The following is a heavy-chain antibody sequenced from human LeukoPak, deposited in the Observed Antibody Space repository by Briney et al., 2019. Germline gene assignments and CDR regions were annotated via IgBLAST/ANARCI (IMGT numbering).Heavy chain of an antibody. V-gene: IGHV3-21*06. CDR3: ARDFTGGEYFDS. CDR2: ISPSSTYI. Sequence: PGGSLRLSCAASGFTFSSFKMTWVRQAPGKGLEWVASISPSSTYIYYGDSLKGRVTVSRDNAKSLLFLHMSSLRPDDTAVYYCARDFTGGEYFDSWGQGALVSVPS. D-gene: IGHD3-16*01. J-gene: IGHJ4*02. CDR1: GFTFSSFK.